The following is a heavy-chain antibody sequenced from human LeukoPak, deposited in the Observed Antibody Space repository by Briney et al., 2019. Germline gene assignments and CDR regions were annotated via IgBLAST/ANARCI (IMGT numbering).Heavy chain of an antibody. D-gene: IGHD3-3*01. V-gene: IGHV3-30-3*01. Sequence: GGSLRLSCAASGFTFSSYAMHWVRQAPGKGLEWVAVISYDGSNKYYADSVKGRFTTSRDNSKNTLYLQMNSLRAEDTAVYYCARRSSENYFDYWGQGTLVTVSS. CDR2: ISYDGSNK. CDR3: ARRSSENYFDY. CDR1: GFTFSSYA. J-gene: IGHJ4*02.